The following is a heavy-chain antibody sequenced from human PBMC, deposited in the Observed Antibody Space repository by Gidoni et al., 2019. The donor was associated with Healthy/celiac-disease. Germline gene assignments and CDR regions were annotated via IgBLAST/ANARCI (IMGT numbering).Heavy chain of an antibody. J-gene: IGHJ4*02. CDR2: IYYSGST. V-gene: IGHV4-39*07. CDR3: AREAPSYYDSSGYSDYFDY. CDR1: GGSISSSSYY. Sequence: QLQLQASGPGLAKPSETLSLTCTVSGGSISSSSYYRGCIRQPPGKGLEWIGSIYYSGSTYYNPSLKSRVTISVDTSKNQFSLKLSSVTAADTAVYYCAREAPSYYDSSGYSDYFDYWGQGTLVTVSS. D-gene: IGHD3-22*01.